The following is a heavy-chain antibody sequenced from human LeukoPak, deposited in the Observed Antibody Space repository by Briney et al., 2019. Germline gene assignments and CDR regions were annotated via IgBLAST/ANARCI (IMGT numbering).Heavy chain of an antibody. CDR2: ISYDGSNK. V-gene: IGHV3-30-3*01. CDR3: AKDLGLWSGYYTSDY. J-gene: IGHJ4*02. Sequence: GGSLRLSCAASGFTFSSYAMHWVRQAPGKGLEWVAVISYDGSNKYYADSVKGRFTISRDNSKNTLYLQMNSLRAEDTAVYYCAKDLGLWSGYYTSDYWGQGTLVTVSS. CDR1: GFTFSSYA. D-gene: IGHD3-3*01.